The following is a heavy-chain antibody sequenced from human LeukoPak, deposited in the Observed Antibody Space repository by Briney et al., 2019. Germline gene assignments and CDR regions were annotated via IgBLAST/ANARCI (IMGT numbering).Heavy chain of an antibody. Sequence: GESLKISCKGSGYSFTSYWIAWVRQMPGKGLEWMGSIYPGDSDTRYSPSFQGQVTISADKSINTAYLQWSGLKASDTAIYYCARLGTAVVARYFDYWGQGALDTVSS. CDR3: ARLGTAVVARYFDY. V-gene: IGHV5-51*01. J-gene: IGHJ4*02. D-gene: IGHD5-18*01. CDR1: GYSFTSYW. CDR2: IYPGDSDT.